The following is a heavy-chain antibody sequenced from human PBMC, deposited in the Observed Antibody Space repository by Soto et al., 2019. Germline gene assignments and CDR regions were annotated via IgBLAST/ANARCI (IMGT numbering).Heavy chain of an antibody. V-gene: IGHV5-51*01. CDR1: GYSLTRDW. Sequence: GESLKISCKGSGYSLTRDWIGWVRQMPGKGLEWMAIIYPADSDTRYSPSFEGQVTVSADRSTNTAYLQWSSLKASDTGMYYCARGAGSSWPWGNWFDPWGQGTLVTVSS. CDR2: IYPADSDT. J-gene: IGHJ5*02. D-gene: IGHD6-13*01. CDR3: ARGAGSSWPWGNWFDP.